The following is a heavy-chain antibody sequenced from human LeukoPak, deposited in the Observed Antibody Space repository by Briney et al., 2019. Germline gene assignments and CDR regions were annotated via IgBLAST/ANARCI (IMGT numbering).Heavy chain of an antibody. CDR1: GYTFTSYG. D-gene: IGHD5-18*01. CDR2: ISAYNGNT. Sequence: ASVKVSCKGSGYTFTSYGISWVRQAPGQGLEWMVWISAYNGNTNYAQKLQARVTMTTDTSTSTAYMELRSLRSDDTAVYYCARVTYSYGYEGAFDIWGQGTMVTVSS. V-gene: IGHV1-18*04. CDR3: ARVTYSYGYEGAFDI. J-gene: IGHJ3*02.